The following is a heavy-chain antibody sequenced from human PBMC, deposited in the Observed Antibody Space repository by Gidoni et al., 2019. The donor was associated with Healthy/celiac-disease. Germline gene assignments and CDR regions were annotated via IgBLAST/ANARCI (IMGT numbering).Heavy chain of an antibody. CDR3: ARGSNFWSGDNWFDP. D-gene: IGHD3-3*01. J-gene: IGHJ5*02. CDR2: INPSGST. CDR1: GGSFSGYY. V-gene: IGHV4-34*01. Sequence: QVQLQQWGAGLLKPSETLSLTCAVYGGSFSGYYWRWLRQPPGKGLEWIGEINPSGSTNYHPSLKSRVTISVDTAKNQFSLKLSSVTAADTAVYYCARGSNFWSGDNWFDPWGQGTLVTVSS.